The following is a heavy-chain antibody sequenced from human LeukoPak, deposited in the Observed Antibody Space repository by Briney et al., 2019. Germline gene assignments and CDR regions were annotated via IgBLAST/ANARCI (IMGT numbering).Heavy chain of an antibody. V-gene: IGHV3-66*01. CDR1: GFIVSSNF. Sequence: GGSLRLSCAVSGFIVSSNFMSWVRQAPGKGPEWVSVIYTSGITYYADSVRGRFTISRDNSKNTLYLQMDSLTAEDTAVYYCARVEYGRGDYWGQGTLVTVSS. D-gene: IGHD4/OR15-4a*01. CDR2: IYTSGIT. J-gene: IGHJ4*02. CDR3: ARVEYGRGDY.